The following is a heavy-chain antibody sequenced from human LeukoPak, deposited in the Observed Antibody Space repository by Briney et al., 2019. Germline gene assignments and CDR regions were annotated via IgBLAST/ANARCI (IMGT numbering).Heavy chain of an antibody. Sequence: GGSLRLSCAASGFTVSTNYMNWVRQAPGKGLEWVSILCSGSDTYYADSVKGRFTISRDDSRNTLFLHMNSLKAEDTAIYYCARVGDHFHWFLDLWGRGTLVAVSS. J-gene: IGHJ2*01. CDR1: GFTVSTNY. CDR3: ARVGDHFHWFLDL. V-gene: IGHV3-53*01. CDR2: LCSGSDT. D-gene: IGHD2-21*01.